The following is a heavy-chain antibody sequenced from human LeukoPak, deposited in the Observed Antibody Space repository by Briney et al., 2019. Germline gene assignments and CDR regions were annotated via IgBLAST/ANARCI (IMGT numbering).Heavy chain of an antibody. CDR1: GGTFSSYA. CDR2: IIPILGIA. J-gene: IGHJ6*02. CDR3: AREGYCSGGSCYSYYYYGMDV. Sequence: ASVTVSCKASGGTFSSYAISWVRQAPGQGLEWMGRIIPILGIANCAQKFQGRVTITADKSTSTAYMELSSLRSEDTAVYYCAREGYCSGGSCYSYYYYGMDVWGQGTTVTVSS. D-gene: IGHD2-15*01. V-gene: IGHV1-69*04.